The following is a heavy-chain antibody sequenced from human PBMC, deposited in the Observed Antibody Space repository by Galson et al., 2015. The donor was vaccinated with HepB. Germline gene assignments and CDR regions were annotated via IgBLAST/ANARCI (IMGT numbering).Heavy chain of an antibody. CDR1: GFTVSNEY. V-gene: IGHV3-53*01. J-gene: IGHJ4*02. CDR2: IYSGGST. Sequence: LRLSCAASGFTVSNEYMSWVRQAPGKGLEWVSVIYSGGSTYYGDSVKGRFTISRDKSKNTLYLHMNSLKAEDTAGYYCVRDVGGNPVGIDYWGQGTLVTVSS. D-gene: IGHD4-23*01. CDR3: VRDVGGNPVGIDY.